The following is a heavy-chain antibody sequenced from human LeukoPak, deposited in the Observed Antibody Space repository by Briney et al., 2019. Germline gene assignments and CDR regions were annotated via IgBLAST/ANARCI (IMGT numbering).Heavy chain of an antibody. V-gene: IGHV3-9*01. J-gene: IGHJ6*02. CDR2: ISWNSDSI. D-gene: IGHD6-19*01. CDR1: GFTFDDYA. CDR3: ARDGVAGRGYYYYGMDV. Sequence: PGGSLRLSCATSGFTFDDYAMHWVRQAPGKGLEWVSGISWNSDSIGYADSVKGRFTISRDNAKNSLYLQMNSLRAEDTAVYYCARDGVAGRGYYYYGMDVWGQGTTVTVSS.